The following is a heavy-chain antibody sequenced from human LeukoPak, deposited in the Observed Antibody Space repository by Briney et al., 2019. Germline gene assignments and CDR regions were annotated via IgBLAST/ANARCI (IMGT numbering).Heavy chain of an antibody. D-gene: IGHD2-2*01. Sequence: PGRSLRLSCAASGFTFSSYAMHWVRQAPGKGLEWVAVISYDGSNKYYADSVKGRFTISRDNSKNTLYLQMNSLRAEDTAVYYCARDRDAKPQYYMDVWGKGTTVTVSS. CDR2: ISYDGSNK. J-gene: IGHJ6*03. CDR3: ARDRDAKPQYYMDV. CDR1: GFTFSSYA. V-gene: IGHV3-30*04.